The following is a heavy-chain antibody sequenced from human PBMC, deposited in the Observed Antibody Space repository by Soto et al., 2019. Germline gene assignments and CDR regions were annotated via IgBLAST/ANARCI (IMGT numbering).Heavy chain of an antibody. J-gene: IGHJ3*02. CDR2: LDPSDSYT. CDR3: SSGASSLCTCCDAVDS. Sequence: ISGDCSEHGSTSYWIRGRRPMNRKGLEWMGRLDPSDSYTNSSPSFQGHVTISADKSISTAYLQWSSLKASDTAMYYWSSGASSLCTCCDAVDSWVQGNLVTVSS. V-gene: IGHV5-10-1*01. D-gene: IGHD2-2*01. CDR1: EHGSTSYW.